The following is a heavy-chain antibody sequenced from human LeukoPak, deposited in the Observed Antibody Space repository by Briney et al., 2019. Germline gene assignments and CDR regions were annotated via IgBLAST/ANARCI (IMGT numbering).Heavy chain of an antibody. CDR1: GYSFTSYW. Sequence: GESLKISCKGSGYSFTSYWIGWVRQMPGKGLEWMGIIFPGDSDTRCSPSFQGQVTISAGKSISTAYLQWSSLKASDTAMYYCARMIGLGEVSPYFDYWGQGSLVTVSS. CDR2: IFPGDSDT. CDR3: ARMIGLGEVSPYFDY. D-gene: IGHD3-16*02. V-gene: IGHV5-51*01. J-gene: IGHJ4*02.